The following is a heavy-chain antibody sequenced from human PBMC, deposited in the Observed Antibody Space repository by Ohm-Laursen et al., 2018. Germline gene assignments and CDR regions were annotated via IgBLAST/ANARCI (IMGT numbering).Heavy chain of an antibody. CDR2: INQSGST. D-gene: IGHD6-19*01. J-gene: IGHJ6*02. V-gene: IGHV4-34*01. CDR1: GESSSGYF. CDR3: ARGSGFFKLDV. Sequence: SETLSITCAVNGESSSGYFWNWIRQPPGKGLEWIGEINQSGSTKYNPSLKRRVTLSADSSNSQFSLRLTSVTAADTATYYCARGSGFFKLDVWGQGTTVTVSS.